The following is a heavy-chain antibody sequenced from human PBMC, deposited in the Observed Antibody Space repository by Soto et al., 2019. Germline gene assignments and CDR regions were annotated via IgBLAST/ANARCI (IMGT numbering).Heavy chain of an antibody. Sequence: SETLSLTCTLSAGSISSYYWSWIRQPPGKGLEWIGYIYYSGSTNYNPSLKSRVTIPVDTSKDQFSLKLSSVTAAEPAVYYCARAVYDSSGYYYVEWFDPWGQGTLVTVSS. CDR2: IYYSGST. J-gene: IGHJ5*02. CDR1: AGSISSYY. D-gene: IGHD3-22*01. CDR3: ARAVYDSSGYYYVEWFDP. V-gene: IGHV4-59*01.